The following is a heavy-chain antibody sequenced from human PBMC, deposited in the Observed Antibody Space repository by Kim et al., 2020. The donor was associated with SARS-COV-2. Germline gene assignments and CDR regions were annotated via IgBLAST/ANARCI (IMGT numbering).Heavy chain of an antibody. D-gene: IGHD3-16*01. V-gene: IGHV3-43*01. J-gene: IGHJ4*02. Sequence: GGSLRLSCETSGFSFNDYTMHWVRQAPGKGLEWVSLLSWDGGSTYYADSVKGRFTISRDNSKESLYLQMTNLKTEDTALYYCVKDRGRGFNIFDSWGLGTLVTVSS. CDR1: GFSFNDYT. CDR2: LSWDGGST. CDR3: VKDRGRGFNIFDS.